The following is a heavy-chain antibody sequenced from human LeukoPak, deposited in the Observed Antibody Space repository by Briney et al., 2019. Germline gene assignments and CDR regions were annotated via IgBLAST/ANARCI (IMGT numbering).Heavy chain of an antibody. CDR1: GFTFSSCG. Sequence: GGSLRLSCAASGFTFSSCGMHWVRQAPGKGLEWVAVISYDGSNKYYADSVKGRFTISRDNSKNTLYLQMNSLRAEDTAVYYCAKEWGGSIVGATDPPFDQYYFDYWGQGTLVTVSS. V-gene: IGHV3-30*18. D-gene: IGHD1-26*01. CDR3: AKEWGGSIVGATDPPFDQYYFDY. CDR2: ISYDGSNK. J-gene: IGHJ4*02.